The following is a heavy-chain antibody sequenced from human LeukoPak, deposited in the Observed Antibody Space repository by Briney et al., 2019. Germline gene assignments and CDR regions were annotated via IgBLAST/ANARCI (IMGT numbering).Heavy chain of an antibody. V-gene: IGHV3-33*01. D-gene: IGHD3-22*01. J-gene: IGHJ3*02. Sequence: SGRSLRLSCAASGFTFSSYGMHWVRQAPGKGLEWVAVIWYDGSNKYYADSVKGRFTISRDNSKNTLYLQMNSRRAEDTAVYYCARNYDSSGYYFDAFDIWGQGTMVTVSS. CDR1: GFTFSSYG. CDR2: IWYDGSNK. CDR3: ARNYDSSGYYFDAFDI.